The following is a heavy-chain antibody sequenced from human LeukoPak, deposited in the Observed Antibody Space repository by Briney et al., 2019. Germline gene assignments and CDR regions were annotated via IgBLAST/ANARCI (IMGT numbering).Heavy chain of an antibody. V-gene: IGHV1-2*02. Sequence: AASVKVSCKASGYTFTGYYLHWVRQAPGQGLEWMGWINPDSGGRNYAQKFKGRVTMTRDTSITTAYMELSGLRSDDTAVYYCARDPIVQAGYYYGMDVWGQRTTVTVSS. J-gene: IGHJ6*02. D-gene: IGHD2/OR15-2a*01. CDR2: INPDSGGR. CDR3: ARDPIVQAGYYYGMDV. CDR1: GYTFTGYY.